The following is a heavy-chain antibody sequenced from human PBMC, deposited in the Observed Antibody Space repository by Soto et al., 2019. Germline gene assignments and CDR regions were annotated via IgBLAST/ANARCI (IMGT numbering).Heavy chain of an antibody. D-gene: IGHD4-17*01. J-gene: IGHJ6*01. CDR1: VGSISISNW. CDR3: ARMNYGDYDYYYYGMDV. Sequence: PSETLSLTCVFSVGSISISNWWSWFRQPPVKGLEWIVEIYHSGSTNYNPSLKSRVTISVDKSKNQFSLKLSSVTAADTAVYYCARMNYGDYDYYYYGMDVWGQGTTVTVSS. CDR2: IYHSGST. V-gene: IGHV4-4*02.